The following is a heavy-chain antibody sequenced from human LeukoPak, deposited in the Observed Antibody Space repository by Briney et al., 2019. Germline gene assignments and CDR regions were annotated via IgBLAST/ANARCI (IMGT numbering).Heavy chain of an antibody. CDR1: GFTFSSYS. Sequence: PGGSLRLSWSASGFTFSSYSMNWVRQAPGKGLEWVSFISSSGSTIYYPDSVKGRFTISRDNAKNSLYLQMNSLRAEDTAVYYCAREDASGSLFDYWGQGILVTVSS. D-gene: IGHD3-10*01. CDR3: AREDASGSLFDY. CDR2: ISSSGSTI. V-gene: IGHV3-48*04. J-gene: IGHJ4*02.